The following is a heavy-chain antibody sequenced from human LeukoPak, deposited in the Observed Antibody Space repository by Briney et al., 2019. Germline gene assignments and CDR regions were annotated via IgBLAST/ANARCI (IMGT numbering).Heavy chain of an antibody. Sequence: GASVKVSCKVSGYTLTELSMHWVRQAPGKGLEWTGGFDPEDGETIYAQKFQGRVTMTEDTSTDTAYMELSSLRSEDTAVYYCATVSHTDYGDYWFDPWGQGTLVTVSS. CDR3: ATVSHTDYGDYWFDP. J-gene: IGHJ5*02. V-gene: IGHV1-24*01. CDR2: FDPEDGET. CDR1: GYTLTELS. D-gene: IGHD4-17*01.